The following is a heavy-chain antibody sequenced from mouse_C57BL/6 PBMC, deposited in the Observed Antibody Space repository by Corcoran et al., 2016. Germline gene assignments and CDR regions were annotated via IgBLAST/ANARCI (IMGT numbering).Heavy chain of an antibody. CDR2: IYPGSGNT. Sequence: QVQLKQSGAELVRPGASVKLSCKASGYTFPDYDINWVKQRPGQGLGWIARIYPGSGNTYYNEKFKGKATLTAEKSSSTAYMQISSLTSEDSAVYFCARFDYYGSNYAMDYWGQGTSVTVSS. CDR3: ARFDYYGSNYAMDY. CDR1: GYTFPDYD. D-gene: IGHD1-1*01. J-gene: IGHJ4*01. V-gene: IGHV1-76*01.